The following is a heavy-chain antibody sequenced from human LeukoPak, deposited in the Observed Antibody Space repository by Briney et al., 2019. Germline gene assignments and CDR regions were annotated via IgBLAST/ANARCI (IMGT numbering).Heavy chain of an antibody. CDR1: EFTFSSYW. J-gene: IGHJ4*02. CDR3: SRDLYGSGSYSPV. Sequence: PGGSLRLSCAASEFTFSSYWMHWVRQAPGKGLVWVARINSAGSSTSYADSVKGRFTISRDNAKNTEYLQMNSLRAEDTAVYYCSRDLYGSGSYSPVWGQGTLVTVSS. CDR2: INSAGSST. V-gene: IGHV3-74*01. D-gene: IGHD3-10*01.